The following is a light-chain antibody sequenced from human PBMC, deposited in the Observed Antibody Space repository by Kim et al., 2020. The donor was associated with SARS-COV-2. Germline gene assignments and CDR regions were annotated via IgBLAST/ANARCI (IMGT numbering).Light chain of an antibody. J-gene: IGLJ2*01. V-gene: IGLV2-8*01. Sequence: GQSFPITWTGTSSDVGSYNYVSWYQQHPGKAPKLMIYEVSKRPSGVPDRFSGSKSGNTASLTVSGLQAEDESDYYCSSYAGSNNLVFGGGTQLTVL. CDR3: SSYAGSNNLV. CDR1: SSDVGSYNY. CDR2: EVS.